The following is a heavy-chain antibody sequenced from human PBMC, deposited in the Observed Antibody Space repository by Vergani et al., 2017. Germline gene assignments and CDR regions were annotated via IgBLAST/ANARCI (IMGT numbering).Heavy chain of an antibody. CDR2: ISWNSGSV. CDR3: ARDRMVTTPRQRTDWFDP. J-gene: IGHJ5*02. CDR1: GFTFDDYA. Sequence: EVQLLESGGGLVQPGRSLRLSCAASGFTFDDYAMHWVRQAPGKGLEWVSGISWNSGSVGYADSVKGRFTISRDNAKNSLYLQMNSLRAEDTAVYYCARDRMVTTPRQRTDWFDPWGQGTLVTVSS. V-gene: IGHV3-9*01. D-gene: IGHD4-17*01.